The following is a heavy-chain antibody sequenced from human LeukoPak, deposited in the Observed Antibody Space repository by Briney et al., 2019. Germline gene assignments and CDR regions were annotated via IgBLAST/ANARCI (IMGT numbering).Heavy chain of an antibody. CDR1: GGSISSSNYY. Sequence: SETLSLTCSVSGGSISSSNYYWGWIRQPPGTGREWIGIIYYSGSTSYNPSLKSRVTISIDTSKNQFSLKLTSVTAADTAVYYCAGPLLTYYSDSSAYSWGQGTLVTVSS. D-gene: IGHD3-22*01. CDR3: AGPLLTYYSDSSAYS. J-gene: IGHJ4*02. CDR2: IYYSGST. V-gene: IGHV4-39*01.